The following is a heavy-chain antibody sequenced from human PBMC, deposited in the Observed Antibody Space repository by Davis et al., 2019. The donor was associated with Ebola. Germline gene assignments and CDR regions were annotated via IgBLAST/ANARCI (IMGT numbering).Heavy chain of an antibody. CDR3: ARQRGGLRIWYFDL. Sequence: ASVKVSCKASGYTFTSYAMHWVRQAPGQRLEWMGWINAGNGNTKYSQKFQGRVTITRDTSASTAYMELSSLRSEDTAVYYCARQRGGLRIWYFDLWGRGTLVTVSS. D-gene: IGHD4-17*01. CDR1: GYTFTSYA. V-gene: IGHV1-3*01. CDR2: INAGNGNT. J-gene: IGHJ2*01.